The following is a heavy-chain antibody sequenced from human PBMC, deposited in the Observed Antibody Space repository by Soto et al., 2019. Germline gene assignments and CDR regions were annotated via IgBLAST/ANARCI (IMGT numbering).Heavy chain of an antibody. Sequence: QVQLVQSGAEVKKPGSSVKVSCKASGGTFSSYAISWVRQAPGQGLEWMGGIIPIFGTANYAQKFQGRVTITADESTSTAYMELSSMRSEDTAVYYCARGRLAVDMGSYGMDVWGQGTTVTVSS. D-gene: IGHD5-12*01. CDR2: IIPIFGTA. CDR3: ARGRLAVDMGSYGMDV. V-gene: IGHV1-69*01. J-gene: IGHJ6*02. CDR1: GGTFSSYA.